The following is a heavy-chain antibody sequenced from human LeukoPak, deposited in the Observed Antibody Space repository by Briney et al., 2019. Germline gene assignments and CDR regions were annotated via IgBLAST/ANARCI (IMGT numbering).Heavy chain of an antibody. CDR3: ARGVGPRRITMVRGVMGGWFDP. CDR2: INHSGST. J-gene: IGHJ5*02. Sequence: SETLSLTCAVYGGSFSGYYWSWIRQPPGKGLEWIGEINHSGSTNYNPSLKSRVTISVDTSKNQFSLKLSSVTAADTAVYYCARGVGPRRITMVRGVMGGWFDPWGQGTLVTVSS. D-gene: IGHD3-10*01. CDR1: GGSFSGYY. V-gene: IGHV4-34*01.